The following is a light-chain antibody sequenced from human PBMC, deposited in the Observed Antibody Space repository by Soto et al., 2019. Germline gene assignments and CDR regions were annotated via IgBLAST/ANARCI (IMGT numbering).Light chain of an antibody. CDR2: AAS. CDR3: QEYNGYALT. J-gene: IGKJ4*01. V-gene: IGKV1-16*01. CDR1: QAITNY. Sequence: DIQLTQSPSSLSASVGDRVTITCRASQAITNYLAWLQQKPGKPPKTVIYAASSLQSGVPSRFSGSGSGTDFTVTMSCLQPEDFATYDCQEYNGYALTFGGETKVEIK.